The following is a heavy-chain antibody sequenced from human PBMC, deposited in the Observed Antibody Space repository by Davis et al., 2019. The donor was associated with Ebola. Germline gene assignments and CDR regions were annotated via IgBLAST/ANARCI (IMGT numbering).Heavy chain of an antibody. CDR2: IYYSGST. CDR1: GGSFSGYY. V-gene: IGHV4-34*01. D-gene: IGHD2-21*01. Sequence: SETLSLTCAVYGGSFSGYYWSWIRQPPGKGLEWIGSIYYSGSTYYNPSLKSRVTISVDTSKNQFSLKLSSVTAADTAVYYCASSDSTYCGGDCYFGPANYWGQGTLVTVSS. J-gene: IGHJ4*02. CDR3: ASSDSTYCGGDCYFGPANY.